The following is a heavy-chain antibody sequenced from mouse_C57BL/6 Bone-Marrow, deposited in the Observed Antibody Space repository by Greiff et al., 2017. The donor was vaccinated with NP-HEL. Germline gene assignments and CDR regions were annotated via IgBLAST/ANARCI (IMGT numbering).Heavy chain of an antibody. J-gene: IGHJ2*01. D-gene: IGHD2-3*01. Sequence: EVQLQQSGTVLARPGASVKMSCKTSGYTFTSYWMHWVKQRPGQGLEWIGAIYPGNSDTSYNQKFKGKAKLTAATSASTAYMELSSLTNEDSAVYNCTRGGWLPGVDYWGQGTTLTVSS. CDR1: GYTFTSYW. CDR3: TRGGWLPGVDY. V-gene: IGHV1-5*01. CDR2: IYPGNSDT.